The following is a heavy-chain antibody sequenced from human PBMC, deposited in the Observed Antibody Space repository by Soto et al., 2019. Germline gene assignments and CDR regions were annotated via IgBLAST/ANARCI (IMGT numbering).Heavy chain of an antibody. CDR3: TTAVVPAARKKKDWFDP. V-gene: IGHV3-15*01. J-gene: IGHJ5*02. Sequence: PGGSLRLSCAASGFTFSNAWMSWVRQAPGKGLEWVGRIKSKTDGGTTDYAAPVKGRFTISRDDSKNTLYLQMNSLRTEDTAVYYCTTAVVPAARKKKDWFDPWGQGTLVTVSS. CDR2: IKSKTDGGTT. D-gene: IGHD2-2*01. CDR1: GFTFSNAW.